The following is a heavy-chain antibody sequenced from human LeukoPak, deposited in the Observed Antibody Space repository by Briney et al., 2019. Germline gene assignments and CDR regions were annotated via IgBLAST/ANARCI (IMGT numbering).Heavy chain of an antibody. CDR3: ANAVRAKRGYYYNMDV. D-gene: IGHD3-10*01. Sequence: SETLSLTCAVYGGSFIGYYWSWIRQPPGKGLEWIGEINHSGSTNYNPSLKSRVTISVDTSKNQFSLKLSSVTAADTAVYYCANAVRAKRGYYYNMDVWGIGTTVTVSS. CDR1: GGSFIGYY. CDR2: INHSGST. J-gene: IGHJ6*03. V-gene: IGHV4-34*01.